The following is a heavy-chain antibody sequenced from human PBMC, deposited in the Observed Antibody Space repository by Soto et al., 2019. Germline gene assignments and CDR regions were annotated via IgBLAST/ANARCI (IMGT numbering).Heavy chain of an antibody. CDR1: GFTFSSYA. Sequence: GGSLRFSCAASGFTFSSYAMSWVRQAPGKGLEWVSAISGSGGSTYYADSVKGRFTISRDNSKNTLYLQMNSLRAEDTAVYYCAKDRGRRENYDFWSGYCDYWGQGTLVTVSS. CDR2: ISGSGGST. J-gene: IGHJ4*02. D-gene: IGHD3-3*01. CDR3: AKDRGRRENYDFWSGYCDY. V-gene: IGHV3-23*01.